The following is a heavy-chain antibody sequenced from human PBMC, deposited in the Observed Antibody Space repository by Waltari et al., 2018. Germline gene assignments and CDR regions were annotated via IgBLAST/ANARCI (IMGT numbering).Heavy chain of an antibody. Sequence: QLQLQESGPGLVKPSETLSLTCTVSGGSISSSSYYWGWIRQPPGKGLEWIGSIYYSGSTYYNPSLKSRVTISVDTSKNQFSLKLSSVTAADTAVYYCTRHVGSYYYYMDVWGKGTTVTVSS. CDR3: TRHVGSYYYYMDV. CDR1: GGSISSSSYY. D-gene: IGHD3-10*01. CDR2: IYYSGST. V-gene: IGHV4-39*01. J-gene: IGHJ6*03.